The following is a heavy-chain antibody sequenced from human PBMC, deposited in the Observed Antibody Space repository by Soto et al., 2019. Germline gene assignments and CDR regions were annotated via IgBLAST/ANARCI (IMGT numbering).Heavy chain of an antibody. CDR2: NYNSVTT. D-gene: IGHD1-1*01. CDR3: ARHGNWQGIHDH. Sequence: SETLSLTCSVSGGSITNHFWSWIRQSPGKGLEWIGFNYNSVTTNYNPSLKSRVTMSLDASRNKFSLKLTSVTAADTAVYFCARHGNWQGIHDHWARGSPVIVSA. V-gene: IGHV4-59*08. CDR1: GGSITNHF. J-gene: IGHJ4*02.